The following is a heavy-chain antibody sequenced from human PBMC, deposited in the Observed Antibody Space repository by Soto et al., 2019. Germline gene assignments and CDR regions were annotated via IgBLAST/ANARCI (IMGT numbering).Heavy chain of an antibody. J-gene: IGHJ4*02. V-gene: IGHV4-31*03. CDR1: GGSISSGGYY. D-gene: IGHD3-3*01. Sequence: TCTVSGGSISSGGYYWSWIRQHPGKGLEWIGNIYYSGSTYYNPSLKSRVTISVDTSKNQFSLKLNSVTAADTAVYYCARVGYDFWSGYSSYFDYWGQGTLVTVSS. CDR3: ARVGYDFWSGYSSYFDY. CDR2: IYYSGST.